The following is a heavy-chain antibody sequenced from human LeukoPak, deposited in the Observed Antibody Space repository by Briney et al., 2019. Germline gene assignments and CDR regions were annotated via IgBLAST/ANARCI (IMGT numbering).Heavy chain of an antibody. CDR2: IYTSGST. CDR3: ARGHGSGSYYNWFDP. J-gene: IGHJ5*02. CDR1: GGSISSYY. D-gene: IGHD3-10*01. V-gene: IGHV4-4*07. Sequence: SETLSLTCTVSGGSISSYYWSWIRQPAGKGLEWIGRIYTSGSTNYNPSLKSRVTMSVDTSKNQFSLKLSSVTAADTAVYYCARGHGSGSYYNWFDPWGQGTLVTVSS.